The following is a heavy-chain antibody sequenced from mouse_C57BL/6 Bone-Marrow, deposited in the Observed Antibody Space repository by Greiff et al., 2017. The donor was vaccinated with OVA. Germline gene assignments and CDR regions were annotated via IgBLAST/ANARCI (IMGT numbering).Heavy chain of an antibody. J-gene: IGHJ2*01. CDR2: ISSGGSYT. V-gene: IGHV5-6*01. CDR3: ARHYYGSSYY. D-gene: IGHD1-1*01. Sequence: EVQVVESGGDLVKPGGSLKLSCAASGFTFSSYGMSWVRQTPDKRLEWVATISSGGSYTYYPDSVQGRFTISRDNAKNTLYLQMSSLKSEDTAMYYCARHYYGSSYYWGQGTTLTVSS. CDR1: GFTFSSYG.